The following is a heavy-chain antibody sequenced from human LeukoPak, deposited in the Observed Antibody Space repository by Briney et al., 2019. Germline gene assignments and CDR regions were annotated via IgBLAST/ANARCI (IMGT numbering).Heavy chain of an antibody. V-gene: IGHV4-4*02. Sequence: KPSETLSLTCAVSGGSISSSNWWSWVRQPPGKGLEWIGEIYHSGSTNYNPSLKSRVTISVDTSKNQFSLKLSSVTAADTAVYYCARHGYYYDSSLSNYYGMDVWGQGTTVTVSS. CDR2: IYHSGST. CDR3: ARHGYYYDSSLSNYYGMDV. D-gene: IGHD3-22*01. CDR1: GGSISSSNW. J-gene: IGHJ6*02.